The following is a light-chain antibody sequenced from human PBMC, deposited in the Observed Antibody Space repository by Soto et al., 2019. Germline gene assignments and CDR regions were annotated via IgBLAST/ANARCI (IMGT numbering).Light chain of an antibody. CDR2: GAS. CDR1: QSVSSTY. J-gene: IGKJ1*01. CDR3: QQYGSSAWT. Sequence: ELVLTQSPGTLSLSPGERATLSCRASQSVSSTYLAWYQQKPGQAPRLLIYGASSRATGIPDRFSGSGSGTDFTLTISRLEPEEFAVYSCQQYGSSAWTFGQGTKVDI. V-gene: IGKV3-20*01.